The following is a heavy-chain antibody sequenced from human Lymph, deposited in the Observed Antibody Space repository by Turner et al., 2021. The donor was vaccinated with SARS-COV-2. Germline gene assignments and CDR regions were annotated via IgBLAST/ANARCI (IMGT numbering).Heavy chain of an antibody. CDR1: GYTFTSYD. CDR3: ARGRYSGGGMDV. V-gene: IGHV1-8*02. D-gene: IGHD1-26*01. CDR2: MNPNSGNT. J-gene: IGHJ6*02. Sequence: VQLVQSGAGVKMPGPSLKVSCKAPGYTFTSYDINWVRQATGQGLEWMGWMNPNSGNTGYAQKFQGRVTMTRNTSISTAYMELSSLRSEDTAVYYCARGRYSGGGMDVWGQGTTVTVSS.